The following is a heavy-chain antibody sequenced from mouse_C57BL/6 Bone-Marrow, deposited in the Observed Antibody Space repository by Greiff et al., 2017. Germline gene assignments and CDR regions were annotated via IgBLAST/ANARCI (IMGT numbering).Heavy chain of an antibody. V-gene: IGHV1-81*01. Sequence: QVQLKESGAELARPGASVKLSCKASGYTFTSYGISWVKQRTGQGLEWIGEIYPRSGNTYYNEKFKGKATLTADKSSSTAYMELRSLTSEDSAVYFCVPGPDGGFAYWGQGTLVTVSA. CDR3: VPGPDGGFAY. CDR2: IYPRSGNT. CDR1: GYTFTSYG. J-gene: IGHJ3*01.